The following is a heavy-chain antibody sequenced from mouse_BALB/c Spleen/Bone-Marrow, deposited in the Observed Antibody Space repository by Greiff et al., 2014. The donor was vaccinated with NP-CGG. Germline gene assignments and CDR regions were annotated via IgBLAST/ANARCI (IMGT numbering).Heavy chain of an antibody. CDR3: ARFAGTPYTMDY. D-gene: IGHD4-1*01. Sequence: DVQLVESGPDLVKPSQSLSLTCTVTGYSITSDYSWHWIRQFPGNKLEWMGYIPYSGTTVYNPSLKSRISFTRDTSTNQFFPQLNSVTTEDTATYYCARFAGTPYTMDYWGQGTSVTVSS. V-gene: IGHV3-1*02. CDR1: GYSITSDYS. CDR2: IPYSGTT. J-gene: IGHJ4*01.